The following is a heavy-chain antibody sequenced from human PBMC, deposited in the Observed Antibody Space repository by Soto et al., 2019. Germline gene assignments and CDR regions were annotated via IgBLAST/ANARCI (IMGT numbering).Heavy chain of an antibody. Sequence: GGSLRLSCAASGFTFSNYAMTWVRQAPGKGPEWVSAISGRGDSTFYGDSVKGRFTISRDNSKNALYLQMNSLRAEDTAVYYCARSKIAALFHYWGQGTLVTVSS. D-gene: IGHD6-6*01. CDR2: ISGRGDST. CDR1: GFTFSNYA. V-gene: IGHV3-23*01. J-gene: IGHJ4*02. CDR3: ARSKIAALFHY.